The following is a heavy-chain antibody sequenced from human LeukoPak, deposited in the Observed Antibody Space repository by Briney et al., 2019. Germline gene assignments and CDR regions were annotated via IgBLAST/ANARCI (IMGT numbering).Heavy chain of an antibody. D-gene: IGHD3-10*01. CDR3: ARDGTTMVRGVIIPSWFDP. CDR2: ISSNGGST. Sequence: GGTLRFSCAASGFTFSSYAMHWVRQAPGKGLEYVSAISSNGGSTYYANSVKGRFTISRDNSKNTLYLQMSSLRAEDMSVYYCARDGTTMVRGVIIPSWFDPWGQGTLVTVSS. V-gene: IGHV3-64*01. J-gene: IGHJ5*02. CDR1: GFTFSSYA.